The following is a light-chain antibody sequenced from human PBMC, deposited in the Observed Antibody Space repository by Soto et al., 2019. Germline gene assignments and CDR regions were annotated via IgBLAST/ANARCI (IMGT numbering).Light chain of an antibody. Sequence: EVVLTQSPVTLSFSPGERAYLSWRASQGFRGLLAWYQQKPGQAPRLLIYDAYNRATGIPSRFSGSGSGTDFTLTISSLEPEDSAVYYCQQRHMWPITFGQGTRLEIK. CDR2: DAY. J-gene: IGKJ5*01. CDR1: QGFRGL. V-gene: IGKV3-11*01. CDR3: QQRHMWPIT.